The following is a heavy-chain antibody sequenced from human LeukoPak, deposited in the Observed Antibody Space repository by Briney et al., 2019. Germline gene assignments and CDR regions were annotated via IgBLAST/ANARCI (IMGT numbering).Heavy chain of an antibody. CDR3: AGARIAAAGTGWFDP. J-gene: IGHJ5*02. D-gene: IGHD6-13*01. CDR1: GFTFSSYA. CDR2: ISYDGSNK. Sequence: GGSLRLSCAASGFTFSSYAMHWVRQAPGKGLEWVAVISYDGSNKYYADSVKGRFTISRDNSKNTLYLQMNSLRAEDTAVYYCAGARIAAAGTGWFDPWGQGALVTVSS. V-gene: IGHV3-30-3*01.